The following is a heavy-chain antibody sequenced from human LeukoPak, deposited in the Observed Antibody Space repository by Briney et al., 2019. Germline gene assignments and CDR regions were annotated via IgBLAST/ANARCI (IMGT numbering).Heavy chain of an antibody. CDR3: EKDSVQLLFNWLYP. D-gene: IGHD2-2*01. J-gene: IGHJ5*02. CDR2: IRYDGSNK. V-gene: IGHV3-30*02. Sequence: GGSLRLSCAASGFTFSSYGMHWVRQAPGKGLEWVAFIRYDGSNKYYADSVKGRFTISRDNSKNTLYLQMNSLRAEDTAVYYCEKDSVQLLFNWLYPWGRGTLVTVSS. CDR1: GFTFSSYG.